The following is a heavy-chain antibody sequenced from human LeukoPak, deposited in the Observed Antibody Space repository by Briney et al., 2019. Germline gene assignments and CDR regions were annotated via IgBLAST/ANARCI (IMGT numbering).Heavy chain of an antibody. J-gene: IGHJ4*02. D-gene: IGHD3-3*01. Sequence: PGGSLRLSCAASGFTFSSYGMHWVRQAPGKGLEWVAFIRYDGSNKYYADSVKGRFTISRDNSKNTLYLQMNSLRAEDTAVYYCAKSPDSGDDFWSGSSDFDYWGQGTLVTVSS. CDR1: GFTFSSYG. CDR2: IRYDGSNK. CDR3: AKSPDSGDDFWSGSSDFDY. V-gene: IGHV3-30*02.